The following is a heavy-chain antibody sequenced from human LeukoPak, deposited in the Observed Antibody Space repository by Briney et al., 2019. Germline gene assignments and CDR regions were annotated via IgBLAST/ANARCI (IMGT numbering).Heavy chain of an antibody. CDR1: GGTFSSYA. Sequence: SVKVSCKASGGTFSSYAISWVRQAPGQGLEWMGGIIPIFGTANYAQKFQGRVTITADESTSTAYMELSSLRSEDTAVYYCASVVDTAHSRTKYYFDYWGQGTLVTVSS. D-gene: IGHD5-18*01. CDR3: ASVVDTAHSRTKYYFDY. V-gene: IGHV1-69*01. CDR2: IIPIFGTA. J-gene: IGHJ4*02.